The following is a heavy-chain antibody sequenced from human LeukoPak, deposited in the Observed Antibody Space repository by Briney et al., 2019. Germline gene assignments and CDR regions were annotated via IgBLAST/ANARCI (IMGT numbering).Heavy chain of an antibody. J-gene: IGHJ4*02. CDR3: ARDDGSGWYQFDY. CDR1: GGSISSYY. V-gene: IGHV4-59*01. D-gene: IGHD6-19*01. Sequence: SETLSLTCTVSGGSISSYYWSWIRQPPGKGLEWIGYIYYSGSTNYNPSLKSRVTISVDTSKNQFSPKLSSVTAADTAVYYCARDDGSGWYQFDYWGQGTLVTVSS. CDR2: IYYSGST.